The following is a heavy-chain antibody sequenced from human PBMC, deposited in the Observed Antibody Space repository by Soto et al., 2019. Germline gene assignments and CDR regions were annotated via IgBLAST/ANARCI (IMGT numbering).Heavy chain of an antibody. Sequence: EVQLVESGGGLVQPGGSLRLSCAASGFPLSNSWMSWVRQAPGKGLVWVSRINGDGSSTNYADSVKGRFTISRDNAMKTLHLQMNSLRGEDTAVYYCVRDFRWGQGTLVTVSS. CDR3: VRDFR. J-gene: IGHJ4*02. V-gene: IGHV3-74*01. CDR1: GFPLSNSW. CDR2: INGDGSST.